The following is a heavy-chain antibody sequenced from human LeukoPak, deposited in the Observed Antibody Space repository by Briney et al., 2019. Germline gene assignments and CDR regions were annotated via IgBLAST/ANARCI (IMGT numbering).Heavy chain of an antibody. CDR3: ARDYYGSGSSPSYYYYYYMDV. CDR1: GYTFTSYY. V-gene: IGHV1-46*01. D-gene: IGHD3-10*01. CDR2: INPSGGST. J-gene: IGHJ6*03. Sequence: ASVKVSCKASGYTFTSYYMHWVRQAPAPGLEWMGIINPSGGSTGYAQKFQGRVTMTRDMSTSTVYMELSSLRSEDTAVYYCARDYYGSGSSPSYYYYYYMDVWGKGTTVTVSS.